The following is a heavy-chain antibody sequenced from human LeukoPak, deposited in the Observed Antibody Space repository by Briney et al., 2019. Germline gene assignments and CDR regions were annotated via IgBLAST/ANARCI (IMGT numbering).Heavy chain of an antibody. D-gene: IGHD2-2*01. J-gene: IGHJ6*03. CDR3: ARGGVPAATVFYYYYYYMDV. V-gene: IGHV4-59*01. CDR2: IYYSGST. Sequence: PSETLSLTCAVYGGSFSGYYWSWIRQPPGKGLEWIGYIYYSGSTNYNPSLKSRVTISVDTSKNQFSLKLSSVTAADTAVYYCARGGVPAATVFYYYYYYMDVWGKGTTVTVSS. CDR1: GGSFSGYY.